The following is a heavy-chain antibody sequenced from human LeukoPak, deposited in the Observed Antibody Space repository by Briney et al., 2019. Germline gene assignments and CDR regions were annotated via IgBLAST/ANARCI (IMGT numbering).Heavy chain of an antibody. CDR2: ISGSGGST. V-gene: IGHV3-23*01. D-gene: IGHD1-26*01. J-gene: IGHJ4*02. CDR1: GFTFSSYA. Sequence: GGSLRLSCAASGFTFSSYAMSWVRQAPGKGLEWVSAISGSGGSTYYADSVKGRFTISRDNSKNTLYLQMNSLRAEDTAVYYCAKVRSGQSYSGSQGSFDYWGQGTLVTVSS. CDR3: AKVRSGQSYSGSQGSFDY.